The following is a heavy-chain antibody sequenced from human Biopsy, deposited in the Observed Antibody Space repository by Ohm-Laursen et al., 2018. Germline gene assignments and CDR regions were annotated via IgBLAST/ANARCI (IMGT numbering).Heavy chain of an antibody. CDR3: AKARVAIRYFDI. J-gene: IGHJ2*01. D-gene: IGHD2-15*01. CDR1: GFTFSTYV. CDR2: ITWNSGTI. Sequence: SLRLSCSASGFTFSTYVMTWVRQAPGKGLEWVSSITWNSGTIDYADSVKGQFTISRDNAKNSLYLQMNSLRAGDTALYYCAKARVAIRYFDIWGRGTLVTVSS. V-gene: IGHV3-9*01.